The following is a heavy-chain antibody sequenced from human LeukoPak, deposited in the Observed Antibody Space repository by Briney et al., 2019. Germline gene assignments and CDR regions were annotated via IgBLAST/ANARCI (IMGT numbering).Heavy chain of an antibody. Sequence: PGGSLRLSCAASGITVGSSYMSWVRQAPGMGLEWVAVIWYDGSNKYYADSVKGRFTISRGNSKNTVYLQMNSLRADDTAVYYCARDFDSRSYSPSFWGQGTLVTVSS. D-gene: IGHD3-22*01. CDR1: GITVGSSY. CDR3: ARDFDSRSYSPSF. CDR2: IWYDGSNK. V-gene: IGHV3-33*08. J-gene: IGHJ4*02.